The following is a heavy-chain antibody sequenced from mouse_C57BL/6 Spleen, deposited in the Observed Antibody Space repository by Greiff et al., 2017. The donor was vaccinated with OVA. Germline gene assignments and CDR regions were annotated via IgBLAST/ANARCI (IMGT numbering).Heavy chain of an antibody. CDR3: ARGGNPSYWYFDV. D-gene: IGHD2-1*01. CDR1: GYTFTSYW. J-gene: IGHJ1*03. CDR2: IDPSDSYT. V-gene: IGHV1-69*01. Sequence: QVQLQQSGAELVMPGASVKLSCKASGYTFTSYWMHWVKQRPGQGLEWIGEIDPSDSYTNYNQKFKGKSTLTVDKSSSTAYMQLSSLTSEDSAVYYCARGGNPSYWYFDVWGTGTTVTVSS.